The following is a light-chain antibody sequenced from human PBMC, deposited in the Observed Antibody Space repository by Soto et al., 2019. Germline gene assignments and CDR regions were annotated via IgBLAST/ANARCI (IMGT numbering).Light chain of an antibody. Sequence: QSVLTQPDSVSGSPGQSITISCTGTSSDVGGYNYVSWYQQHPGQAPKLIIYEVTNRPSGISNRFSGSKSGNTASLTISGLQTEDEADYYCSSYTSSSLYVFGTGTKVTVL. V-gene: IGLV2-14*01. CDR2: EVT. CDR1: SSDVGGYNY. J-gene: IGLJ1*01. CDR3: SSYTSSSLYV.